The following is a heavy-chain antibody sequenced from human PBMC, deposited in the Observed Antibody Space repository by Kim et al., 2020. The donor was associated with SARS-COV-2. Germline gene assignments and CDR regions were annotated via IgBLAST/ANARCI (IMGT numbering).Heavy chain of an antibody. CDR3: ARTTYYYDSSGYYSWFDP. J-gene: IGHJ5*02. V-gene: IGHV3-7*04. Sequence: KGRFTISRDNAKNSLYLQMNSLRAEDTAVYYCARTTYYYDSSGYYSWFDPWGQGTLVTVSS. D-gene: IGHD3-22*01.